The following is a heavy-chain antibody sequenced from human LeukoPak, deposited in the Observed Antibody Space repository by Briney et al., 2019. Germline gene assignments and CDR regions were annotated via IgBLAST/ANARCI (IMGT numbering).Heavy chain of an antibody. D-gene: IGHD6-13*01. CDR2: ISPDGRGT. V-gene: IGHV3-74*01. J-gene: IGHJ3*02. CDR1: GFTFSNYW. CDR3: AKDVASSPGAFDI. Sequence: GGSLRLSCAASGFTFSNYWMHWVRQAPGKGLEWVSRISPDGRGTNYADSVKGRFTISRDNAKNSLYLQMNSLRAEDTALYYCAKDVASSPGAFDIWGQGTMVTVSS.